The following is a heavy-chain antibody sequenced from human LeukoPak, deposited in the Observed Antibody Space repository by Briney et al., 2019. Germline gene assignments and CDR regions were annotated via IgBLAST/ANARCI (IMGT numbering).Heavy chain of an antibody. Sequence: SVKVSCKASGGTFSSYAISWVRQAPGQGLEWMGGIIPIFGTANYAQKFQGRVTITADESTSTAYMELSSLRSEDTAVYYCARVYYGSGTYLPFDYWGQGTLVTVSS. V-gene: IGHV1-69*13. CDR2: IIPIFGTA. CDR1: GGTFSSYA. D-gene: IGHD3-10*01. J-gene: IGHJ4*02. CDR3: ARVYYGSGTYLPFDY.